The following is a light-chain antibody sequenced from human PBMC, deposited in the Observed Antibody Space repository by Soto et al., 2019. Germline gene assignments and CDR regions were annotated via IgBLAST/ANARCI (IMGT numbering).Light chain of an antibody. J-gene: IGKJ4*01. Sequence: EIVMAQSPATLSVSPGERATLSCRPSQSVSSNLPWYQQKPGQAPRLLIYAASTRATGIPARFSGSGSGTEFTLTISSLQSEDFAVYYCQQYINWPLTVGGGTKVEIK. V-gene: IGKV3-15*01. CDR2: AAS. CDR1: QSVSSN. CDR3: QQYINWPLT.